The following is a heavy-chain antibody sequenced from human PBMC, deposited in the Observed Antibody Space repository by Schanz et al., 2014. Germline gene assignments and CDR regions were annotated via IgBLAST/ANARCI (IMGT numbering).Heavy chain of an antibody. Sequence: EVQLVESGGGLVKPGGSLRLSCAASGIDFSSYSMNWVRQAPGKGLEWVSVIAGDGGGPNYVDSVKGRFTISRDNSDNTLYLQMNNLRAEDTAVYYCARGSGTFDSWGQGTLVTVSS. CDR3: ARGSGTFDS. CDR2: IAGDGGGP. CDR1: GIDFSSYS. D-gene: IGHD3-3*01. V-gene: IGHV3-23*04. J-gene: IGHJ4*02.